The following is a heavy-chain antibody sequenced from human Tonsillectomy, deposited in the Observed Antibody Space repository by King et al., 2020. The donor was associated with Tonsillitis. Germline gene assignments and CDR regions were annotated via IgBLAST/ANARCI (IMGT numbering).Heavy chain of an antibody. CDR1: GFIFSDYC. V-gene: IGHV3-11*01. D-gene: IGHD3-22*01. Sequence: VQLVESGGGLVKPGGSLRLSCAASGFIFSDYCMNWIRQAPGKGPEWISYISSSGSTIYYADSVKGRFTISRDNAKNSLYLQMNSLRAEDTAVYYCVRERYYYDSHVDYWGQGTPVTVSS. CDR3: VRERYYYDSHVDY. CDR2: ISSSGSTI. J-gene: IGHJ4*02.